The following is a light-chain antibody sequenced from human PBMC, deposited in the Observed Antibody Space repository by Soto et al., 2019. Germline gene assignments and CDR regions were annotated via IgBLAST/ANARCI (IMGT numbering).Light chain of an antibody. V-gene: IGLV2-23*01. CDR3: CSYAVYVV. Sequence: QSALTQPASVSGSPGQSITISCTGTSSDVGSYNLVSWYQQHPGKAPKLMIYEGSKRPSGVSNRFSGSKSGNTASLTISGLQAEDEAVYYCCSYAVYVVFGGGTKLTVL. CDR1: SSDVGSYNL. J-gene: IGLJ2*01. CDR2: EGS.